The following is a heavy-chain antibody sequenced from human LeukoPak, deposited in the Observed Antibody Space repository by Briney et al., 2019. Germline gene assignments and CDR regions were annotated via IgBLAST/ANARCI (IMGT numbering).Heavy chain of an antibody. Sequence: SVKVSCKASGGTFSSYAISWVRQAPGQGLEWMGRIIPILGIANYAQKFQGRVTITADKSTSTAYMELGSLRSEDTAVYYCARAYHGSGNYYLDYWGQGTLVTVSS. J-gene: IGHJ4*02. CDR1: GGTFSSYA. CDR3: ARAYHGSGNYYLDY. V-gene: IGHV1-69*04. CDR2: IIPILGIA. D-gene: IGHD3-10*01.